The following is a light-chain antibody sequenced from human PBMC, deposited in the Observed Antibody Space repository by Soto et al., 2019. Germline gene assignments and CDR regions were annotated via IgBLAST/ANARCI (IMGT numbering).Light chain of an antibody. J-gene: IGLJ1*01. CDR1: SSDIGAYDY. CDR3: SSFTSAYTFV. CDR2: EVN. V-gene: IGLV2-14*01. Sequence: QSALTQPASLSGSPGQSITISCTGTSSDIGAYDYVSWFQQHPGKAPKLMISEVNNRPSGVSNRFSGSKSGNTASLTISGLQTQDEANYYCSSFTSAYTFVFGTGTKVTVL.